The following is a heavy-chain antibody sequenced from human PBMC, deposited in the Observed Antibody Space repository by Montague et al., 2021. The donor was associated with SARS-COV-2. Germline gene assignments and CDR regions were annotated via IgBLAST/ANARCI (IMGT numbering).Heavy chain of an antibody. J-gene: IGHJ3*02. D-gene: IGHD3-10*01. CDR2: IFQSGGI. CDR1: GGSIGGTNYY. V-gene: IGHV4-39*01. Sequence: SETLSLTCTVSGGSIGGTNYYWDWIRQSPGKGLEWIGNIFQSGGISYNPSLKSRVTISADTSSNQSSLRLGSVTAADTAVYFCARHPPHSPSGKYLVPGGFDIWGQGTMVTVSS. CDR3: ARHPPHSPSGKYLVPGGFDI.